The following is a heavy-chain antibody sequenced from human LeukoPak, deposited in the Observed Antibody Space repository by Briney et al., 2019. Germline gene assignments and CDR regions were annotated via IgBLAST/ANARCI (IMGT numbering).Heavy chain of an antibody. CDR1: GGSISSGGYY. CDR3: ARSSPFYDSSGYYKDAFDI. CDR2: IYYSGST. J-gene: IGHJ3*02. V-gene: IGHV4-31*03. Sequence: SQTLSLTCTVSGGSISSGGYYWSWIRQHPGKGLGWIGYIYYSGSTYYNPSLKSRVTISVDTSKNQFSLKLSSVTAADTAVYYCARSSPFYDSSGYYKDAFDIWGQGTMVTVSS. D-gene: IGHD3-22*01.